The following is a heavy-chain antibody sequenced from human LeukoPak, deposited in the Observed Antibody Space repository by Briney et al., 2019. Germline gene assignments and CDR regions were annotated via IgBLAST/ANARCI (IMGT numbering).Heavy chain of an antibody. CDR3: ARLGQDYDFWSGYPHYYMDV. CDR1: GGSISSYY. J-gene: IGHJ6*03. CDR2: IYYSGST. V-gene: IGHV4-59*01. D-gene: IGHD3-3*01. Sequence: SETLSLTCTVSGGSISSYYWSWIRQPPGKGLEWIGYIYYSGSTNYNPSLKSRVTISVDTSKNQFSLKLSSVTAADTAVYYCARLGQDYDFWSGYPHYYMDVWGKGTTVTVSS.